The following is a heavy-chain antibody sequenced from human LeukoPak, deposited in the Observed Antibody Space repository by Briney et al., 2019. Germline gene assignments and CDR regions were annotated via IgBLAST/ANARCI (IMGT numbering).Heavy chain of an antibody. J-gene: IGHJ5*02. CDR1: AFTFSSYA. D-gene: IGHD6-13*01. Sequence: PGGSLRLSCAASAFTFSSYAMSWVRQPPGKGLEWVSAITGSGYSSYYADSVKGRFTISRDNAKNSLYLQMNSLRAEDTAVYYCARVKQQLADWFDPWGQGTLVTVSS. CDR2: ITGSGYSS. V-gene: IGHV3-23*01. CDR3: ARVKQQLADWFDP.